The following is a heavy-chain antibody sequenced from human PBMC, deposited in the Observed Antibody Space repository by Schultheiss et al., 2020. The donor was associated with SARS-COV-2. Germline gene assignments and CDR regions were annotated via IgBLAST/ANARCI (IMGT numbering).Heavy chain of an antibody. J-gene: IGHJ4*02. CDR3: ARDRDYYGSGYDY. V-gene: IGHV4-30-4*07. Sequence: SETLSLTCTVSGGSISSGGYSWSWIRQPPGKGLEWIGYIYYSGSTYYNPSLKSRVTISVDTSKNQFSLKLSSVTAADTAVYYCARDRDYYGSGYDYWGQGTLVTVSS. D-gene: IGHD3-10*01. CDR1: GGSISSGGYS. CDR2: IYYSGST.